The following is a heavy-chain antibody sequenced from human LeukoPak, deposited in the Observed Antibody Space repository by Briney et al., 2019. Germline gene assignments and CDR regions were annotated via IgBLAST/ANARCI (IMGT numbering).Heavy chain of an antibody. Sequence: SETLSLTCTVSGGSISSYYWSWIRQPPGKGLEWIGYIYCSGSTNYNPSLKSRVTISVDTSKNQFSLKLSSVTAADTAVYYCARAAGYCSSTSCYKGAPNYYYYGMDVWGQGTTVTVSS. V-gene: IGHV4-59*01. D-gene: IGHD2-2*02. CDR1: GGSISSYY. CDR2: IYCSGST. J-gene: IGHJ6*02. CDR3: ARAAGYCSSTSCYKGAPNYYYYGMDV.